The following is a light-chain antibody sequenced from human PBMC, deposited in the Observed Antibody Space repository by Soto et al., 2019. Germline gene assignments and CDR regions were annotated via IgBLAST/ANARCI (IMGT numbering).Light chain of an antibody. Sequence: HSALTQPASVSGSTGQSINISCTGTSSDVGGYNYVSWYQHHPGKAPKLMIYDVSNRPSGVSNRFSGSKSGNTASLTISGLQPEDEADYYCSSYTTSNTRQIVFGTGTKLTVL. V-gene: IGLV2-14*03. CDR3: SSYTTSNTRQIV. CDR2: DVS. CDR1: SSDVGGYNY. J-gene: IGLJ1*01.